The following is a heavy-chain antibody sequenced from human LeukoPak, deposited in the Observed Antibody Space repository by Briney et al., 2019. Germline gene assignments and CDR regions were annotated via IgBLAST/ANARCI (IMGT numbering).Heavy chain of an antibody. Sequence: ASVKVSCKASGYTFTTYPISWVRQAPGQGLEWMLWISAYNGNTNYPQKVQGRVTMTTDTSTSTAYMELRSLRSGDTAVYYCVREASDCSSATCYGSVYYYGMDVWGQGTTVTVSS. J-gene: IGHJ6*02. CDR3: VREASDCSSATCYGSVYYYGMDV. D-gene: IGHD2-2*01. CDR1: GYTFTTYP. V-gene: IGHV1-18*01. CDR2: ISAYNGNT.